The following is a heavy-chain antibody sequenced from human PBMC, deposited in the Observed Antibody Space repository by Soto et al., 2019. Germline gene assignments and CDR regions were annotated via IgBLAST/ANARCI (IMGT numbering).Heavy chain of an antibody. CDR3: ARLGAYYYGSGSPATAETDYYFDY. V-gene: IGHV1-18*01. D-gene: IGHD3-10*01. CDR1: GYTFTSYG. J-gene: IGHJ4*02. Sequence: QVQLVQSGAEVKKPGASVKVSCKASGYTFTSYGIIWVRQAPGQGLEWMGWISAYNGNTNYAQKLQGRVTMTTDTSTSTAYMELRSLRSDDTAVYYCARLGAYYYGSGSPATAETDYYFDYWGQGTLVTVSS. CDR2: ISAYNGNT.